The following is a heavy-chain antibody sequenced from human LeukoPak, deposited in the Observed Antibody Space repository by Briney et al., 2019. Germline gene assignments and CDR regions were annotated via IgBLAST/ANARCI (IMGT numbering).Heavy chain of an antibody. D-gene: IGHD5-18*01. CDR1: GYTFTGYY. CDR3: ASIRGYSYGYAG. V-gene: IGHV1-2*02. CDR2: INPNSGGT. Sequence: ASVKVSCKASGYTFTGYYMHWVRQAPGQGLERMGWINPNSGGTNYAQKFQGRVTMTRDTSISTAYMELSRLRSDDTAVYYCASIRGYSYGYAGWGQGTLVTVSS. J-gene: IGHJ4*02.